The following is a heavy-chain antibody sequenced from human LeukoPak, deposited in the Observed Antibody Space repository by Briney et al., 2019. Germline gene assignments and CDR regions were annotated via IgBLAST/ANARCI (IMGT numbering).Heavy chain of an antibody. V-gene: IGHV1-2*02. CDR2: INPNSGGT. Sequence: GASVKVSCKASGYTFTGYYMHWVRQAPGQGLEWMGWINPNSGGTNYAQKFQGRVTMTRDTSISTAYMELSRLRSDDTAVYYCASYVTCGGRSYYILTRYPTLYYYYSRDVCGQWPTVDV. CDR3: ASYVTCGGRSYYILTRYPTLYYYYSRDV. D-gene: IGHD3-9*01. CDR1: GYTFTGYY. J-gene: IGHJ6*01.